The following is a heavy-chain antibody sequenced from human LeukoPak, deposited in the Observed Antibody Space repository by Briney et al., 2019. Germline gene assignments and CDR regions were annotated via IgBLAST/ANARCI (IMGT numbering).Heavy chain of an antibody. CDR3: ARDAGADRPFDD. CDR2: IYYSGYT. D-gene: IGHD6-6*01. CDR1: GGSTINYY. V-gene: IGHV4-59*01. Sequence: SETLSLTCTVSGGSTINYYWTWIRQPPGKGLEWIGNIYYSGYTRYNPSLNSRVTISVDTSKNQFSLKLSSVTAADTAVYYCARDAGADRPFDDWGQGTLVTVSS. J-gene: IGHJ4*02.